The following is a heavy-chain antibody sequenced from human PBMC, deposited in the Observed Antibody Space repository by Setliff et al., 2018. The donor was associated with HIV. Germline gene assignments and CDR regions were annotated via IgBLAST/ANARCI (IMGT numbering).Heavy chain of an antibody. Sequence: TLSLTCTVSGGSISSYYWSWIRQPPGKALEWLALIYWDDHKQYSPSLKNRLTITKDTSKNQVVLTMTNMDPVDTATYYCAHRKYSNYYYYMDVWGKGTTVTVSS. D-gene: IGHD4-4*01. CDR2: IYWDDHK. J-gene: IGHJ6*03. CDR3: AHRKYSNYYYYMDV. V-gene: IGHV2-5*08. CDR1: GGSISSYYW.